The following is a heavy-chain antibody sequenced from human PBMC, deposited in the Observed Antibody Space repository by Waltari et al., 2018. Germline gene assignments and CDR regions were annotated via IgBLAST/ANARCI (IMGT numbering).Heavy chain of an antibody. CDR3: SRGGSGINAGRFDL. J-gene: IGHJ4*02. D-gene: IGHD3-10*01. Sequence: QVQLQPSGPGLVKPSQTLSLTCPISGDRVSSNSLLSNWIRQSPSSGLEWLGRTYYRSKWYNDSALSVKSRISIYADTSKNQISLQLSSVTPEDTAVYYCSRGGSGINAGRFDLWGQGILVTVSS. V-gene: IGHV6-1*01. CDR1: GDRVSSNSLL. CDR2: TYYRSKWYN.